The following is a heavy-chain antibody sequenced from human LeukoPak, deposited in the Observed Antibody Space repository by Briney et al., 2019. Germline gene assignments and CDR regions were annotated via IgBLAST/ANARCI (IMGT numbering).Heavy chain of an antibody. V-gene: IGHV3-21*01. Sequence: GGSLRLSCAASGFSFSNYGMTWVRQAPGKGLEWVSSIRSTGSNTYYADSVRGRFTISRDNAKNSLYLQMNSLRAEDTAVYYCARAEIAGAGDFWYFNLWGRGTQVTFSS. CDR1: GFSFSNYG. CDR3: ARAEIAGAGDFWYFNL. D-gene: IGHD6-13*01. J-gene: IGHJ2*01. CDR2: IRSTGSNT.